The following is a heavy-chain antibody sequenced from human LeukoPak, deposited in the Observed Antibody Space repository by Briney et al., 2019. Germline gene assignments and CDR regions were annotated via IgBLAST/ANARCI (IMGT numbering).Heavy chain of an antibody. D-gene: IGHD6-19*01. CDR1: GFTLSIYA. J-gene: IGHJ3*02. CDR3: AKDMGRSGLPRGYRSGRDAFHI. CDR2: LSGRGASK. Sequence: GVSLRLSCAASGFTLSIYAMIWVPQAPRKGLEWGSGLSGRGASKYYTDSVRGRFAIPRDNSKKPLYLQMNSLKGEHTAVYYCAKDMGRSGLPRGYRSGRDAFHIWGQGTMVTVSS. V-gene: IGHV3-23*01.